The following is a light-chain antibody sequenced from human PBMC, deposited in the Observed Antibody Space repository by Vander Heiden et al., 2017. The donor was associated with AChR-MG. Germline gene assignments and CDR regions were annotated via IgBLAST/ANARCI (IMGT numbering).Light chain of an antibody. CDR2: DAS. Sequence: DIQMTPSRSSMSASVGDRVTITCQASQDISNYVNWYQQKPGKAPKLLFYDASNLETGVPSRFSGSGSGTDFTFTISSLQPEYIATYYCQQYDNLPITFGQGTRLEIK. J-gene: IGKJ5*01. CDR1: QDISNY. V-gene: IGKV1-33*01. CDR3: QQYDNLPIT.